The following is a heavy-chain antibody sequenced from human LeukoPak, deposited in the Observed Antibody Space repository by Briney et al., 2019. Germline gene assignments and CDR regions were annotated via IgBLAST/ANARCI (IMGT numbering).Heavy chain of an antibody. CDR1: GFTFSSYD. Sequence: PGGSLRLSCAASGFTFSSYDMHWVRQATGKGLEWVSAIGTAGDTYYPGSVKGRFTISRENAKNSLYLQMNSLRAGDTAVYYWARGLISGELNGDLFDYWGQGTLVTVSS. CDR3: ARGLISGELNGDLFDY. V-gene: IGHV3-13*01. D-gene: IGHD7-27*01. CDR2: IGTAGDT. J-gene: IGHJ4*02.